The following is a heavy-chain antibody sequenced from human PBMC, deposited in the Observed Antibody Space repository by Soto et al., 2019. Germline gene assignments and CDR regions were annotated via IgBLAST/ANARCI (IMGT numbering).Heavy chain of an antibody. V-gene: IGHV1-8*01. Sequence: QVQLVQSGAEVKKPGASVKVSCKASGYTFTSYDINWVRLATGQGLEWMGWMNTNSGNTANAQKLQGRVTMTRNTTISTAYMELGSLRSEDTAVYYCARLKQDYAVAWGQGTLVTVSS. CDR1: GYTFTSYD. D-gene: IGHD3-16*01. CDR3: ARLKQDYAVA. J-gene: IGHJ5*02. CDR2: MNTNSGNT.